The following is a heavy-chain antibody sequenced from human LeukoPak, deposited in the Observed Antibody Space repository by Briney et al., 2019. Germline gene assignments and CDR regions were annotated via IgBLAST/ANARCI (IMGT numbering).Heavy chain of an antibody. CDR2: ISDSGRST. CDR1: GFTFSSYG. J-gene: IGHJ4*02. CDR3: AKGQKWELPLDF. D-gene: IGHD1-26*01. V-gene: IGHV3-23*01. Sequence: GGSLRLSCAASGFTFSSYGVHWVRQAPGKGLEWVSAISDSGRSTYYADSVKGRFTISRDISKSTLYLQMNSLRAEDTALYYCAKGQKWELPLDFWGQGTLVTVSS.